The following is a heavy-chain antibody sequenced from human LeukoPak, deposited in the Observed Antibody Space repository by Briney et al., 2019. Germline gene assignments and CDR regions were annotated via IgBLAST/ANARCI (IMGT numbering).Heavy chain of an antibody. CDR1: GGSISNNLYY. CDR3: ARHWSV. Sequence: SETLSLTCTVSGGSISNNLYYWGWIRQSPEKGLEWIGSIYYSGGTYYNPSLKSRVTISVDTSKNQFSLKFISVTAADTAVYYCARHWSVWGQGTMVTVSS. J-gene: IGHJ3*01. V-gene: IGHV4-39*01. CDR2: IYYSGGT.